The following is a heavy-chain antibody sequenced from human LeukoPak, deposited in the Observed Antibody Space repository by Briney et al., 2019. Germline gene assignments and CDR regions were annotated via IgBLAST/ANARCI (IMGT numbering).Heavy chain of an antibody. CDR2: INPNSGGT. D-gene: IGHD3-10*01. Sequence: ASVKVSCKASGYTFTGYYMHWVRQAPGQGLEWMGWINPNSGGTNFAQKFQGRVTMTRDTSISTAYMELSRLRSDDTAVYYCARGSSSGSYFDPSNWFFDLWGRGSLVTVSS. V-gene: IGHV1-2*02. CDR3: ARGSSSGSYFDPSNWFFDL. CDR1: GYTFTGYY. J-gene: IGHJ2*01.